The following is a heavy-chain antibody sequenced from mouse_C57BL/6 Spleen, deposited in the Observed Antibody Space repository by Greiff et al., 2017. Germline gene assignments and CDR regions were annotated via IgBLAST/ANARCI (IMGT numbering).Heavy chain of an antibody. J-gene: IGHJ2*01. CDR2: IDPSDSYT. V-gene: IGHV1-69*01. Sequence: QVQLQQSGAELVMPGASVKLSCKASGYTFTSYWMHWVKQRPGQGLEWIGEIDPSDSYTNYNQKFKGKSTLTVDKSSSTAYMQLSSLTSEDSAVYYCARGETAQARGHFDYWGQGTTLTVSS. CDR1: GYTFTSYW. D-gene: IGHD3-2*02. CDR3: ARGETAQARGHFDY.